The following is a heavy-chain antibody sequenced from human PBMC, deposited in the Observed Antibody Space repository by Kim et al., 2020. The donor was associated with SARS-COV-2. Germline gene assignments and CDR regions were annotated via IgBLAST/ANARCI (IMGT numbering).Heavy chain of an antibody. Sequence: SETLSLTCTVSGGSISSGDYYWSWIRQHPGKGLEWIGYIYYSGNTYYNPSLKSRVSISVDTSKNQFSLKLSSVTAADTAVYYCARDPLKIPVLFGFYYYYGMAVGGQGTTVTVSS. V-gene: IGHV4-31*03. CDR1: GGSISSGDYY. CDR2: IYYSGNT. D-gene: IGHD3-10*01. J-gene: IGHJ6*02. CDR3: ARDPLKIPVLFGFYYYYGMAV.